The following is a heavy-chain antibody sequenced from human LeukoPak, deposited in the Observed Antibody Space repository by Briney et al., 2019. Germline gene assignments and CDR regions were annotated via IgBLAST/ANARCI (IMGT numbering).Heavy chain of an antibody. J-gene: IGHJ6*02. CDR1: GYTLTELS. Sequence: ASVRVSCTVSGYTLTELSMHWVRQAPGKGLEWMGGFDPEDGETIYAQKFQGRVTMTEDTSTDTAYMELSSLRSEDTAVYYCATDIAAAGGYYYYGMDVWGQGTTVTVSS. D-gene: IGHD6-13*01. CDR2: FDPEDGET. V-gene: IGHV1-24*01. CDR3: ATDIAAAGGYYYYGMDV.